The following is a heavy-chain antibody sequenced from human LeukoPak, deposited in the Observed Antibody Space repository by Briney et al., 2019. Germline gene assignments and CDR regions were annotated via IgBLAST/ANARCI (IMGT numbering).Heavy chain of an antibody. CDR3: AKGSGSYFVAFDI. J-gene: IGHJ3*02. V-gene: IGHV3-9*01. CDR1: GFTFDDYA. D-gene: IGHD1-26*01. CDR2: ISWNSGSI. Sequence: PGRSLRLSCAASGFTFDDYAMHWVRQAPGKGLEWVSGISWNSGSIGYADSVKGRFTISRDNAKNSLYLQMNSLRAEDTALYYCAKGSGSYFVAFDIWGQGTMVTVSS.